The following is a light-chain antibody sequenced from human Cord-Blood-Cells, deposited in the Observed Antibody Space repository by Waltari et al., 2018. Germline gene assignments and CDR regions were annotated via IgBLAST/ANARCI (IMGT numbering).Light chain of an antibody. Sequence: QSALTQPASVSGSPGPSIPIPCTGTSSDVGGYNYVPWYQPHPGKAPQPMLYEVSNRPSWVSNRFSGSKSGHTASLTISGLQAEDEADYYCSSYTSSSTLVFGGGTKLTVL. J-gene: IGLJ2*01. CDR3: SSYTSSSTLV. V-gene: IGLV2-14*01. CDR2: EVS. CDR1: SSDVGGYNY.